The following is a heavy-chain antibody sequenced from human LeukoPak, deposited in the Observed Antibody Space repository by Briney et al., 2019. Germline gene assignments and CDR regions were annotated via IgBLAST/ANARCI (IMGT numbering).Heavy chain of an antibody. CDR3: LRGKRIRAERPAVDV. CDR2: INPTTGEI. V-gene: IGHV1-2*02. Sequence: ASAKVSCKASGYTFTDYYIHWLRQAPGRGLEWVSWINPTTGEIKSSQNFQGRGTMTWDTSLGTAFMELRRLTSDDTAVYYCLRGKRIRAERPAVDVWGKGTTVIVSS. CDR1: GYTFTDYY. J-gene: IGHJ6*04. D-gene: IGHD6-6*01.